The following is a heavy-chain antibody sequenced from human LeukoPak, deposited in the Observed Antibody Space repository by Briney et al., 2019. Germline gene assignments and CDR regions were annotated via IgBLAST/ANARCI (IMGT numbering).Heavy chain of an antibody. CDR3: ARIRSPEVAFDI. V-gene: IGHV4-31*03. CDR1: GGSISSGGYY. Sequence: SETLSLTCTVSGGSISSGGYYWSWIRQHPGKGLEWIGYIYYSGSTYYNPSLKSRVTISVDTSKNQFSLKLSSVTAADTAVYYCARIRSPEVAFDIWGQGTMVTVSS. J-gene: IGHJ3*02. CDR2: IYYSGST. D-gene: IGHD2-15*01.